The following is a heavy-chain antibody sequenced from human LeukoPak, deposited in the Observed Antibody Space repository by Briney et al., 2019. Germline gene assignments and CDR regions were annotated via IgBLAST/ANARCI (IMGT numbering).Heavy chain of an antibody. CDR2: IFHSGNS. V-gene: IGHV4-38-2*02. CDR3: ARVTYVDDMLYQYFDY. Sequence: SETLSLTCSVSGGPITSGSYLWSWIRQSPGKGLEWVGSIFHSGNSYYNPSLKSRLTMSVDTSKNQFSLKLTSVTAADTALYYCARVTYVDDMLYQYFDYWGQGILVTVSS. D-gene: IGHD4-17*01. J-gene: IGHJ4*02. CDR1: GGPITSGSYL.